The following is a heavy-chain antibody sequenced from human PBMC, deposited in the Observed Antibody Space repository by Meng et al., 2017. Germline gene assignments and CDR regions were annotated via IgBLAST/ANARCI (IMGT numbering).Heavy chain of an antibody. CDR3: LDEAPRSDY. J-gene: IGHJ4*02. CDR2: ISGDGSIT. Sequence: VESGGGLVQPGGSLRLFCAASGFTFNNYWMHWVRQVPGKGLVWVSRISGDGSITNYADSVKGRFTISRDNAKNTLYLQMNSLRPEDTAVYYCLDEAPRSDYWGQGSLVTVSS. D-gene: IGHD1-1*01. V-gene: IGHV3-74*01. CDR1: GFTFNNYW.